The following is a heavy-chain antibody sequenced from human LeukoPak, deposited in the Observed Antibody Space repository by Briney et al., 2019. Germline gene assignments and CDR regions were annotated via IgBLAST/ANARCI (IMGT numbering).Heavy chain of an antibody. CDR3: ASYGSGSYRGAFDI. J-gene: IGHJ3*02. D-gene: IGHD3-10*01. Sequence: KPSETLSLTCAVSGGSINRSNWRSWVRQPPGKGLEWIGEIYHSGSTNYNPSLKSRLTISVDKSKNQFSLKLSSVTAADTAVYYCASYGSGSYRGAFDIWGQGTMVTVSS. CDR1: GGSINRSNW. CDR2: IYHSGST. V-gene: IGHV4-4*02.